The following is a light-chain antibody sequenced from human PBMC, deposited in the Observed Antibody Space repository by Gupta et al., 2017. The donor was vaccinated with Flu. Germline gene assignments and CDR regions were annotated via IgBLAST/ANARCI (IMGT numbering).Light chain of an antibody. J-gene: IGLJ2*01. Sequence: SYVLTQPPSASGAPGQTARITCGETNIGSKTVHWYQQKPGQAPMPVVYDDSDRPSGIPQRFSGSNSVNTATLTISGAEAEDEADYFCQVWDSGSDEVVFGGGTKLTVL. CDR1: NIGSKT. CDR2: DDS. CDR3: QVWDSGSDEVV. V-gene: IGLV3-21*02.